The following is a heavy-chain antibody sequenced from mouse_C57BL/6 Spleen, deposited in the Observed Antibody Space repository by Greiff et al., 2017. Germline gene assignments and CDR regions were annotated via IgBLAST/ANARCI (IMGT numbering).Heavy chain of an antibody. CDR1: GYTFTSYW. D-gene: IGHD1-1*01. CDR2: IHPNSGST. Sequence: QVQLQQPGAELVKPGASVKLSCKASGYTFTSYWMHWVKQRPGQGLEWIGMIHPNSGSTNYNEKFKSKATLTVDKSSSTAYMQLSSLTSEDSAVYYWASTVVAIDAMDYWGQGTSVTVSS. CDR3: ASTVVAIDAMDY. J-gene: IGHJ4*01. V-gene: IGHV1-64*01.